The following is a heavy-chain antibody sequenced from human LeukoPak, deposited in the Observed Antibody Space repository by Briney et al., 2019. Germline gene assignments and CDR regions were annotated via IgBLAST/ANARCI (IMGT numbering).Heavy chain of an antibody. D-gene: IGHD5-18*01. Sequence: SETLSLTCTVSGGSISSGSYYWSWIRQPAGKGLEWIGRIYTSGSSNYNPSLKSRISISVDTSKNQFSLKLSSVTAADTAVYYCARTTEGGYTYNYFYYYYMDVWGKGTTVTISS. CDR1: GGSISSGSYY. CDR2: IYTSGSS. CDR3: ARTTEGGYTYNYFYYYYMDV. J-gene: IGHJ6*03. V-gene: IGHV4-61*02.